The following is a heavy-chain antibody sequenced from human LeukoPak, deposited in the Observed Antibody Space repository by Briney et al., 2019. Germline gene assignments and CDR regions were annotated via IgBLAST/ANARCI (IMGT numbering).Heavy chain of an antibody. CDR2: ISGSGGST. Sequence: GGSLRLSCAASGFTFSSYAMSWVRHAPGEGLEWVSAISGSGGSTYYADSVKGRFTISRDNSKNTLYLQMNSLRAEDTAVYYCAKDSSSWYREGYNWFDPWGQGTLVTVSS. CDR3: AKDSSSWYREGYNWFDP. D-gene: IGHD6-13*01. V-gene: IGHV3-23*01. CDR1: GFTFSSYA. J-gene: IGHJ5*02.